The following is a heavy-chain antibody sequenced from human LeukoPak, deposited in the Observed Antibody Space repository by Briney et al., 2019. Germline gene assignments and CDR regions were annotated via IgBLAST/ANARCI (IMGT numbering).Heavy chain of an antibody. D-gene: IGHD1-26*01. CDR3: ARHPSSGSPFDY. CDR2: IYYSGST. V-gene: IGHV4-39*01. Sequence: PSQTLSLTCTVSGGSISSSSYYWGWIRQPPGKGLEWIGSIYYSGSTYYNPSLKSRVTISVDTSKNQFSLKLSSVTAADTAVYYCARHPSSGSPFDYWGQGTLVTVSS. J-gene: IGHJ4*02. CDR1: GGSISSSSYY.